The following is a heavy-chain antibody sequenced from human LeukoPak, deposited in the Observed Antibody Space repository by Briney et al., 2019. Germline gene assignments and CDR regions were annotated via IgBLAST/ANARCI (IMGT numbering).Heavy chain of an antibody. V-gene: IGHV1-2*02. CDR2: INPNSGGT. Sequence: GASVKVSCKASGYTFTGYYMHWVRQAPGQGLEWMGWINPNSGGTNYAQKFQGRVTMTRDTSISTAYMELSRLRSDDTAVYYCARDLGSGSYQSFYFDYWGQGTLVTVSS. D-gene: IGHD1-26*01. J-gene: IGHJ4*02. CDR1: GYTFTGYY. CDR3: ARDLGSGSYQSFYFDY.